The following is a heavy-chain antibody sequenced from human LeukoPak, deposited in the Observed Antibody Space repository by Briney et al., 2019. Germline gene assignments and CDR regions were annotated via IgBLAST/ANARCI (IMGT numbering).Heavy chain of an antibody. CDR2: INWNGGST. CDR1: GLTFSSYA. CDR3: ARRSYGYEDY. Sequence: GGSLRLSCAASGLTFSSYAMSWVRQAPGKGLEWVSGINWNGGSTGYADSVKGRFTISRDNAKNSLYLQMNSLRAEDTALYHCARRSYGYEDYWGQGTLVTVSS. D-gene: IGHD5-18*01. J-gene: IGHJ4*02. V-gene: IGHV3-20*01.